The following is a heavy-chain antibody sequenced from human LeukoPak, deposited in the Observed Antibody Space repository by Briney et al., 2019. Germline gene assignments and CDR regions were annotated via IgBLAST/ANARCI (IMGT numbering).Heavy chain of an antibody. CDR2: ISSSSFKI. V-gene: IGHV3-48*04. CDR1: EFTFVRYA. D-gene: IGHD6-13*01. Sequence: PGGSLRLSCAASEFTFVRYAMNWVRQARGKGLEWVSYISSSSFKIGYADSVKGRFTISRDNSKNSLYLQMDSLRVEDTAVYYCVRDPSYGSSWYYYMDVWGKGTTVTVSS. J-gene: IGHJ6*03. CDR3: VRDPSYGSSWYYYMDV.